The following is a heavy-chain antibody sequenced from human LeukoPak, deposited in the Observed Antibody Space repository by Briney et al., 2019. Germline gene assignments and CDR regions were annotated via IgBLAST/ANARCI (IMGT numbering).Heavy chain of an antibody. CDR3: ATYRQVLLPFES. Sequence: GGSLRLSCAASEFIFSGYEMNWVRQPPGKGLEWVSSIFPSGGEIHYADSVRGRFTISRDNSKSTLSLQMNSLRAEDTAIYYCATYRQVLLPFESWGQGTLVTVSS. CDR1: EFIFSGYE. J-gene: IGHJ4*02. D-gene: IGHD2-8*02. V-gene: IGHV3-23*01. CDR2: IFPSGGEI.